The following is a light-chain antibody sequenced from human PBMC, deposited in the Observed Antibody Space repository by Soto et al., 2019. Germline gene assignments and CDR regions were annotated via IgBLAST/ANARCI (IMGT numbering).Light chain of an antibody. V-gene: IGKV1-5*01. J-gene: IGKJ3*01. CDR2: DAS. CDR1: QSISSW. Sequence: DIQMTQSPSTLSASIGDRVTITCRASQSISSWLAWYQQKPGKAPKLLIYDASSLKSGVPARFSGSGSGTEFTLTIRSLHPDDFATYYCQQYSVYPLTFGPGTKVDIK. CDR3: QQYSVYPLT.